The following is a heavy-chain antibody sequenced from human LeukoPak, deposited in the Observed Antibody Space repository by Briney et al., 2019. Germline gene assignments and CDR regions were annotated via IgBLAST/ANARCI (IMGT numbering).Heavy chain of an antibody. CDR2: IPYDGSNK. D-gene: IGHD2-2*01. V-gene: IGHV3-30*02. CDR3: AKDQGQAVVPRRFDN. Sequence: GGSLRLSCAASGFTFSRYGMHWVRQAPGKGLEWVAFIPYDGSNKYYADSVKGRFTISRDNAKNTLYLQMNSLRAEDTAVYYCAKDQGQAVVPRRFDNWGQGTLVTVSS. CDR1: GFTFSRYG. J-gene: IGHJ4*02.